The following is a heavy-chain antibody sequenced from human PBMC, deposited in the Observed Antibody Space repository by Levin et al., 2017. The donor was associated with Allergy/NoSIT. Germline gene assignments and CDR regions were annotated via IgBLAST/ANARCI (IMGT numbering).Heavy chain of an antibody. Sequence: GESLKISCAASGYTFSSYGMHWVRQAPGKGLEWVAVISYDGSNKYYADSVKGRFTISRDNSKNTLYLQMNSLRAEDTAVYYCAKDYGDYGTEYFQHWGQGTLVTVSS. CDR2: ISYDGSNK. J-gene: IGHJ1*01. D-gene: IGHD4-17*01. CDR1: GYTFSSYG. CDR3: AKDYGDYGTEYFQH. V-gene: IGHV3-30*18.